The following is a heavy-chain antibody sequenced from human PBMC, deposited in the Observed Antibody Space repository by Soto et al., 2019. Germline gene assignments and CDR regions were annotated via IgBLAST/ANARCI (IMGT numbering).Heavy chain of an antibody. J-gene: IGHJ5*02. D-gene: IGHD2-2*01. Sequence: GAAVKVSCKASGYTFTSYAMHWVRQAPGQRLEWMGWINAGNGNTKYSQKFQGRVIITRDTSASTVYMQLSNLRSEDTAVYYCARAWYQLVSTRFDPWGQGTQVTVSS. CDR3: ARAWYQLVSTRFDP. CDR1: GYTFTSYA. V-gene: IGHV1-3*01. CDR2: INAGNGNT.